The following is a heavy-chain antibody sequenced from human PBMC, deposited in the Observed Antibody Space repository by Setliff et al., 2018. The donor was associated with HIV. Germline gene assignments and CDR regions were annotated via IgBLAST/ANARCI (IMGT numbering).Heavy chain of an antibody. CDR3: ASASGYCRSGVCYIGVHKTPGKYYCDS. CDR2: IIPLYGTS. Sequence: SVKVSCKASGDTFSNSAIYWVRQAPGQGLEWMGGIIPLYGTSNYAQKFHGRVAITADELMTTAYMELTSLRSEDTAVYFCASASGYCRSGVCYIGVHKTPGKYYCDSWGQGTLVTVSS. J-gene: IGHJ4*02. D-gene: IGHD2-8*01. V-gene: IGHV1-69*13. CDR1: GDTFSNSA.